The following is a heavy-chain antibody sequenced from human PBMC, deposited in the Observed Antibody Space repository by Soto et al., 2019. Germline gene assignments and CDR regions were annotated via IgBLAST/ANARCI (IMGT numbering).Heavy chain of an antibody. CDR2: ISWNSGSI. Sequence: EVQLVESGGGLVQPGRSLRLSCAASGFTFDDYAMHWVRQAPGKGLEGVSGISWNSGSIGYADSVKGRFTISRDNAKNSLYLQMNSLRAEDTALYYCAKDSGYDILTGPIDYWGQGTLVTVSS. CDR3: AKDSGYDILTGPIDY. D-gene: IGHD3-9*01. V-gene: IGHV3-9*01. CDR1: GFTFDDYA. J-gene: IGHJ4*02.